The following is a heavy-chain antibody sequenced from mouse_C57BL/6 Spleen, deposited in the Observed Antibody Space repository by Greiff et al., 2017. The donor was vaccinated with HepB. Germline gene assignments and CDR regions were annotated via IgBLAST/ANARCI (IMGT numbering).Heavy chain of an antibody. D-gene: IGHD2-4*01. J-gene: IGHJ1*03. CDR1: GYAFTNYL. V-gene: IGHV1-54*01. CDR2: INPGSGGT. CDR3: ARGYDDGDWYFDV. Sequence: VQLQQSGAELVRPGTSVKVSCKASGYAFTNYLIEWVKQRPGQGLEWIGVINPGSGGTNYNEKFKGKATLTADKSSSTADMQLSSLTSEDSAVYFCARGYDDGDWYFDVWGTGTTVTVSS.